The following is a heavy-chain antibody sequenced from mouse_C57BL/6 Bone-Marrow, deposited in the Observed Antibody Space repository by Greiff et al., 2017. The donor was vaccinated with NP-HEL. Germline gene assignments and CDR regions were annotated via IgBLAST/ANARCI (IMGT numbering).Heavy chain of an antibody. CDR2: ISDGGSYT. D-gene: IGHD1-1*02. Sequence: EVQLVESGGGLMKPGGSLKLSCAASGFTFSSYAMSWVRQTPEKRLEWVATISDGGSYTYYPDNVKGRFTISRDNAKNNLYLQMSHLKSEDTAMYYCARDLLGSYDYWGQGTTLTVSS. CDR1: GFTFSSYA. V-gene: IGHV5-4*01. CDR3: ARDLLGSYDY. J-gene: IGHJ2*01.